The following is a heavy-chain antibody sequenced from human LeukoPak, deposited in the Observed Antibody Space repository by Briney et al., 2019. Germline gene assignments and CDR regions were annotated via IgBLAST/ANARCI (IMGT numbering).Heavy chain of an antibody. CDR2: IYSGGST. V-gene: IGHV3-53*04. CDR1: GFTFTNYA. Sequence: GGSLRLSCAASGFTFTNYAMSWVRQAPGKVLEWVSVIYSGGSTYYADSVKGRFTISRHNSKNTLYLQMNSLRAEDTAVYYCARNIAAAGSYWGQGTLVTVSS. D-gene: IGHD6-13*01. CDR3: ARNIAAAGSY. J-gene: IGHJ4*02.